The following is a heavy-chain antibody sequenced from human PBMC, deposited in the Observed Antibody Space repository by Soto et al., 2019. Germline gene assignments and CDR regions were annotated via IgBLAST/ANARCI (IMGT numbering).Heavy chain of an antibody. Sequence: GEPMKISCQGSACRITSYWIGWVRQMNGEGLEWMGIIYPGDSDTRYSPSFQGQVTISADKSISTAYLQWSSLKASDTAMYYCARLGYGSGGSCLRPYYYYGMDGWGQGTTVTVS. J-gene: IGHJ6*02. CDR2: IYPGDSDT. CDR3: ARLGYGSGGSCLRPYYYYGMDG. CDR1: ACRITSYW. V-gene: IGHV5-51*01. D-gene: IGHD2-15*01.